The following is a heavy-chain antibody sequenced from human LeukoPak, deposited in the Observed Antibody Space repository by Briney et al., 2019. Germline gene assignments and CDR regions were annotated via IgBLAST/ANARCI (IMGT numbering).Heavy chain of an antibody. V-gene: IGHV1-24*01. CDR3: ATGIQLSPTASFYFDY. J-gene: IGHJ4*02. CDR1: GYTFTSYG. CDR2: FAPGDGET. Sequence: ASVKVSCTASGYTFTSYGISWVRQAPGQGLEWMGAFAPGDGETIYAQRFQGRVTVTEDTSTDTANMELSSLRSEDTAVYYCATGIQLSPTASFYFDYWGQGTLVTVSS. D-gene: IGHD5-18*01.